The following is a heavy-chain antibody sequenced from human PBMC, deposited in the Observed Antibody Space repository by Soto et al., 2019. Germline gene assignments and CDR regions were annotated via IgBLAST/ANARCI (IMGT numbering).Heavy chain of an antibody. J-gene: IGHJ4*02. Sequence: GGSLRLSCAASGLTFTNSAMNWVRQAPGKGLEWVSTMTGSGGSTYYADSVKGRFTISRDTSKNTVYLHMNSLRAEDTAVYYCTQDVADCGGDCFSGFDSWGQGTLVTVSS. CDR1: GLTFTNSA. D-gene: IGHD2-21*02. CDR2: MTGSGGST. CDR3: TQDVADCGGDCFSGFDS. V-gene: IGHV3-23*01.